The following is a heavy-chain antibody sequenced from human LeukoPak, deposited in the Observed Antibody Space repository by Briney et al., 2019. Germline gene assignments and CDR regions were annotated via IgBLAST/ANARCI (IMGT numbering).Heavy chain of an antibody. V-gene: IGHV4-59*01. Sequence: SETLSLTCTVSGGSISSYYWSWIRQPPGKGLEWIGYIHYSGSTNYNPSLKSRVTISVDTSKNQFSLKLSSVTAADTAVYYCARVSIEYSSSWFFDYWGQGTLVTVSS. CDR1: GGSISSYY. CDR3: ARVSIEYSSSWFFDY. D-gene: IGHD6-13*01. J-gene: IGHJ4*02. CDR2: IHYSGST.